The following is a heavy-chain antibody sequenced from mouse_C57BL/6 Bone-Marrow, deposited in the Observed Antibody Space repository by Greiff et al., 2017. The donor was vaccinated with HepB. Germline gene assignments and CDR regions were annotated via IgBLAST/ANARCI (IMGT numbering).Heavy chain of an antibody. D-gene: IGHD3-3*01. CDR2: IYPRSGNT. J-gene: IGHJ1*03. CDR3: ARWGGDPYFDV. CDR1: GYTFTSYG. Sequence: VKLMESEAELARPGASVKLSCKASGYTFTSYGISWVKQRTGQGLEWIGEIYPRSGNTYYNEKFKGKATLTADKSSSTAYMELRSLTSEDSAVYFCARWGGDPYFDVWGTGTTVTVSS. V-gene: IGHV1-81*01.